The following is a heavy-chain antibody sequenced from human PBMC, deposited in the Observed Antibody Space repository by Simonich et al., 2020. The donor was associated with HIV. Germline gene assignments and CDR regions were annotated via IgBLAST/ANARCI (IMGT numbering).Heavy chain of an antibody. CDR1: GFTFSSYA. Sequence: QVQLVESGGGVVQPGRSLRLSCAASGFTFSSYAMHWVRQAPGKGLEWVAVISYDGSNKYYADSVKGRFTTYRDNSKNTLYLQMNSLRAEDTAVYYCASGGSISSVWADDYWGQGTLVTVSS. D-gene: IGHD3-16*01. J-gene: IGHJ4*02. CDR3: ASGGSISSVWADDY. V-gene: IGHV3-30*07. CDR2: ISYDGSNK.